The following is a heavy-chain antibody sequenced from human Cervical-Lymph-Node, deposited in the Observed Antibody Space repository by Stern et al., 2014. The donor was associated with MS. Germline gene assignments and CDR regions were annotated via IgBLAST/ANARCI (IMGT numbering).Heavy chain of an antibody. V-gene: IGHV5-51*01. J-gene: IGHJ4*02. CDR3: ARQTTAWASDV. D-gene: IGHD1-14*01. CDR1: GFKFSIYW. CDR2: IYPGDSAT. Sequence: EVQLAESGAELIRPGESLKISCKGSGFKFSIYWIAWVRQMPGKGLEWMGIIYPGDSATRHTPSFQGQVTMSADKSTGTAYLQWSSLNASDTAMYFCARQTTAWASDVWGQGTLVTVSS.